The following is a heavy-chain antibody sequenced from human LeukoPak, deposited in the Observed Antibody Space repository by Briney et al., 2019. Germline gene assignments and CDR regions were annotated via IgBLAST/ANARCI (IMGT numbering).Heavy chain of an antibody. V-gene: IGHV1-3*01. D-gene: IGHD6-13*01. CDR1: GYTFTGYY. CDR2: INAGNGNT. Sequence: GASVKVSCKASGYTFTGYYMHWVRQAPGQGLEWMGWINAGNGNTKYSQKFQGRVTITRDTSASTAYMELSSLRSEDTAVYYCARRSIAAAGTFDYWGQGTLVTVSS. CDR3: ARRSIAAAGTFDY. J-gene: IGHJ4*02.